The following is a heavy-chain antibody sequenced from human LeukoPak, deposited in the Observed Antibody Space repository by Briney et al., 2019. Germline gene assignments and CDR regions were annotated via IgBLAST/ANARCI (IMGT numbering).Heavy chain of an antibody. J-gene: IGHJ4*02. CDR2: ISGSGGST. V-gene: IGHV3-23*01. CDR3: AKDGTGSYLYYFDY. Sequence: GGSLRLSCAASGFTFSSYAMSWVRQAPGKGLEWVSAISGSGGSTYYADSVKGRFTISRDNSKNTLYLQMNSLRAEDAAVYYCAKDGTGSYLYYFDYWGQGTLVTVSS. CDR1: GFTFSSYA. D-gene: IGHD3-10*01.